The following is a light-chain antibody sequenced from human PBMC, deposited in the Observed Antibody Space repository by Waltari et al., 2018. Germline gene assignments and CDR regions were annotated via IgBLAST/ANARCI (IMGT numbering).Light chain of an antibody. Sequence: ETVMTQFPDTLSVSPGERATLSCRASQSVSGNLAWYQHKPGRAPRLLMYGASTRATGVPARFSGSGSGTEFTLTISSLQSEDFAVYYCQQYNNWPRTFGQGTKVEIK. CDR3: QQYNNWPRT. J-gene: IGKJ1*01. CDR2: GAS. V-gene: IGKV3-15*01. CDR1: QSVSGN.